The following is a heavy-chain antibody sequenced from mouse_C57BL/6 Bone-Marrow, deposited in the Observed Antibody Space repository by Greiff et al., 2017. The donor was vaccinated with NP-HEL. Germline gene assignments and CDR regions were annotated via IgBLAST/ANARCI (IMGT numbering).Heavy chain of an antibody. J-gene: IGHJ3*01. D-gene: IGHD2-1*01. V-gene: IGHV1-52*01. CDR1: GYTFTSYW. CDR3: ARQGYYGNLAY. CDR2: IDPSDSET. Sequence: VQLQQSGAELVRPGSSVKLSCKASGYTFTSYWMHWVKQRPIQGLEWIGNIDPSDSETHYNQKFKDKATLTVDKSSSTAYMQLSSLTSEDSAVYYCARQGYYGNLAYWGQGTLVTVSA.